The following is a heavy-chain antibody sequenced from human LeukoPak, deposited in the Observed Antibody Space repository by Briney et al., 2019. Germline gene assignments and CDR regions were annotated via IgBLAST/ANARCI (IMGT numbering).Heavy chain of an antibody. Sequence: PGRSLRLSCAASGFTFSSYGMHWVRQAPGKGLEWVAVIWYDGSNKYYADSVKGRFTISRDNSKNTLYLQMNSLRAEDTAVYYCASPGGDYVGVDYYSMDVWGKGTTVTVSS. CDR1: GFTFSSYG. CDR2: IWYDGSNK. J-gene: IGHJ6*04. CDR3: ASPGGDYVGVDYYSMDV. V-gene: IGHV3-33*01. D-gene: IGHD4-17*01.